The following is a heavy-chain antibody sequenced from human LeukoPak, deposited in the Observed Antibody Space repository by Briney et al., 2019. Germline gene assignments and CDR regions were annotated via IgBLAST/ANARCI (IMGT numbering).Heavy chain of an antibody. V-gene: IGHV4-39*01. CDR3: AGSDYYYYMDV. CDR2: IYHSGST. CDR1: GGSISSSSYY. D-gene: IGHD3-10*01. J-gene: IGHJ6*03. Sequence: SETLSLTCTVSGGSISSSSYYWSWIRQPPGKGLEWIGSIYHSGSTYYNPSLKSRVTISVDTSQNQFSLKLSSVTAADTAVFYCAGSDYYYYMDVWGKGTTVTVSS.